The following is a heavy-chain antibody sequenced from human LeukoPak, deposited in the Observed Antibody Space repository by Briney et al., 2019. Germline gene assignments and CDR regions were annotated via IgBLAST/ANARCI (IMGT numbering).Heavy chain of an antibody. D-gene: IGHD3-22*01. CDR3: AKDNYYDSSGYIGY. J-gene: IGHJ4*02. CDR2: ISWNSGSI. V-gene: IGHV3-9*03. CDR1: GFTFDDYA. Sequence: PGGSLRLSCAASGFTFDDYAMHWVRQAPGKGLEWVSGISWNSGSIGYADSVKGRFTISRDNAKNSLYLQMNSLRAEDMALYYCAKDNYYDSSGYIGYWGQGTLVTVSS.